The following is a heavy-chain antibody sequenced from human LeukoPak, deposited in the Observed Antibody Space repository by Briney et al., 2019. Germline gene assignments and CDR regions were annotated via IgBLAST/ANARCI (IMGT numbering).Heavy chain of an antibody. CDR1: GGTFSSYA. CDR2: IIPIFGTA. D-gene: IGHD6-19*01. Sequence: SVKVSCKASGGTFSSYAISWVRQAPGQGLEWMGGIIPIFGTANYAQKFQGRVTITTDDSTSTAYMVLSSLRSEDTAVYYCASGPLIAVAGTSYFDYWGQGTLVTVSS. CDR3: ASGPLIAVAGTSYFDY. V-gene: IGHV1-69*05. J-gene: IGHJ4*02.